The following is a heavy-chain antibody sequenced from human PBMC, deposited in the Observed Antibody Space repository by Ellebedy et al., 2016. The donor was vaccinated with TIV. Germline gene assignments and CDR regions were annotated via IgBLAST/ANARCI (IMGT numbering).Heavy chain of an antibody. Sequence: GESLKISCAASGFTFSGYGMHWVRQTPGKGLEWLAVISYNGNSHFYADSVNGRITISRDNSKNTLYLQKNSLRAEDTAVYYCAKDLRPLWGGAMDSWGRGALVTVSS. CDR3: AKDLRPLWGGAMDS. CDR2: ISYNGNSH. D-gene: IGHD3-16*01. J-gene: IGHJ4*02. CDR1: GFTFSGYG. V-gene: IGHV3-30*18.